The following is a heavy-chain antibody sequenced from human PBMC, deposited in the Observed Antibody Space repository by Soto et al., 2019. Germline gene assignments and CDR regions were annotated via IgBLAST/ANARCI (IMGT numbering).Heavy chain of an antibody. CDR1: GFTFSSYA. CDR3: AKFRYCRSSNCHLDFDY. V-gene: IGHV3-23*01. J-gene: IGHJ4*02. CDR2: IGDSGTST. D-gene: IGHD2-2*01. Sequence: EVQLLESGGGLVQPGGSLRLSCAASGFTFSSYAMSWVRQAPGEGLEWVSSIGDSGTSTYYVDSVKGRFTISRDNTKNTMFLQMNSLRAEDTAVYFCAKFRYCRSSNCHLDFDYWGQGTLVTVSS.